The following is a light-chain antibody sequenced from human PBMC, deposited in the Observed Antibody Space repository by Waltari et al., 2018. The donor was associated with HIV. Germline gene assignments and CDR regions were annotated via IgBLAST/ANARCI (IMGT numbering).Light chain of an antibody. CDR3: AAWDDSLL. J-gene: IGLJ2*01. Sequence: QSVLTQPPSASGTPGQRVTIPCSGSRSNIGSKYVYWYQQLPGTAPKLLIYRNNQRPSGVPDRFSGSKSGTSASLAISGLRSEDEADYYCAAWDDSLLFGGGTKLTVL. CDR1: RSNIGSKY. V-gene: IGLV1-47*01. CDR2: RNN.